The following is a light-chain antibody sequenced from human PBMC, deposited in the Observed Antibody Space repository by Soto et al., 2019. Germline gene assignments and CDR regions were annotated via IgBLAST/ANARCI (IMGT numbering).Light chain of an antibody. Sequence: IQMTQSPSTLSASVGDRVSITCRASQTIFSWLAWYQQKPGKAATLLIYKASRLESGVPSRFSGSGSGTDFTITISSLEPEDFATYYCQQANSFPITFGQGTRLEIK. CDR1: QTIFSW. CDR2: KAS. CDR3: QQANSFPIT. J-gene: IGKJ5*01. V-gene: IGKV1-5*03.